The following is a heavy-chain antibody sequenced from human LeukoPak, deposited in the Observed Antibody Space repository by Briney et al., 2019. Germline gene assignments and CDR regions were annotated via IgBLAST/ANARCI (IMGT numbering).Heavy chain of an antibody. CDR3: ARGHYPRDRFDP. CDR1: GYTFTSYD. V-gene: IGHV1-8*03. Sequence: ASVKVSCKASGYTFTSYDINWVRQATGQGLEWMGWMNPNSGNTGYAQKFQGRVTITRNTSISTAYMELSGLRSEDTAVYYCARGHYPRDRFDPWGQGTLVTVSS. CDR2: MNPNSGNT. D-gene: IGHD1-26*01. J-gene: IGHJ5*02.